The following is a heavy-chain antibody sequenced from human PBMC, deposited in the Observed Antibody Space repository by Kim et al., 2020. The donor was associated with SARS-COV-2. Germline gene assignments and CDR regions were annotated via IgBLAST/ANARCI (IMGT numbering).Heavy chain of an antibody. CDR1: GYTFTSYG. CDR3: ARDAALWYYYDSSGSFFDY. V-gene: IGHV1-18*01. D-gene: IGHD3-22*01. CDR2: ISAYNGNT. J-gene: IGHJ4*02. Sequence: ASVKVSCKASGYTFTSYGISWVRQAPGQGLEWMGWISAYNGNTKYAQKVQGRVTMTTDTSTRTAYMELRSLRSDDTAVYYCARDAALWYYYDSSGSFFDYWGQGTLVTVSS.